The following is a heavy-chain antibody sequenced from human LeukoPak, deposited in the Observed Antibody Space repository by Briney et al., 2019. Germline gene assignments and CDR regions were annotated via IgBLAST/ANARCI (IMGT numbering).Heavy chain of an antibody. CDR2: ISHSGST. Sequence: PSGTLSLTCEVSGGSISNGNWWSWVRQPPGKGLEWIGEISHSGSTNFNPSLKSRVTISVDTSKNQFSLKLSSVTAADTAVYYCAREGASGGKNYWGQGTLVTVSS. D-gene: IGHD3-16*01. CDR1: GGSISNGNW. J-gene: IGHJ4*02. CDR3: AREGASGGKNY. V-gene: IGHV4-4*02.